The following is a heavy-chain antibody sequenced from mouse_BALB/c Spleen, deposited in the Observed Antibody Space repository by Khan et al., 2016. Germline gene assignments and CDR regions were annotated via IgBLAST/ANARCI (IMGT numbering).Heavy chain of an antibody. CDR1: GCTFSSYW. V-gene: IGHV1-9*01. J-gene: IGHJ2*01. Sequence: QVQLQQSGAELMKPGASVKISCKATGCTFSSYWIEWVKQRPGHGLEWIGEILPGSGSTNYNEKFKGKATFTADTSSNTAYMQLSSLTSEDSAVYYCARGITTATFDYWGQGTTLTVSS. D-gene: IGHD1-2*01. CDR2: ILPGSGST. CDR3: ARGITTATFDY.